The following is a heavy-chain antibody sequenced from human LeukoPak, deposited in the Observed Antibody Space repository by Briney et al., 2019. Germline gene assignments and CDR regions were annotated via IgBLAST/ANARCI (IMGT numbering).Heavy chain of an antibody. D-gene: IGHD4-17*01. Sequence: GRSLRLSCAASGFPFSGYGMNWVRQAPGKGLEWVTVISDDARNEDYADSVKGRFTISRDNAKNSLYLQLNSLRPEDTALYYCSTEPRSLLYWGHGTLVTVSS. CDR2: ISDDARNE. V-gene: IGHV3-30*03. CDR3: STEPRSLLY. CDR1: GFPFSGYG. J-gene: IGHJ4*01.